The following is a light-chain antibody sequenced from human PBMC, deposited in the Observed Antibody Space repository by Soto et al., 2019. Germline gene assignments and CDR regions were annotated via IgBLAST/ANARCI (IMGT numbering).Light chain of an antibody. CDR1: QSINIY. J-gene: IGKJ4*02. CDR2: VAS. V-gene: IGKV1-39*01. CDR3: QQSFSTPQT. Sequence: DIQMTQSPSSLSASLGDSVIITCRASQSINIYLSWYQQKPGKAPTLLINVASTLQGGVPSRFSGSGSGTEFTLAISSLQPEDSATYYCQQSFSTPQTFGGGTKVDIK.